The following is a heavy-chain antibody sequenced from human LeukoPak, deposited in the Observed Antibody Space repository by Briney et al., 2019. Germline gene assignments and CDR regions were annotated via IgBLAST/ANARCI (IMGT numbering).Heavy chain of an antibody. CDR3: ACRDYFDY. J-gene: IGHJ4*02. CDR1: GFTFSTKS. V-gene: IGHV3-48*02. Sequence: GGSLRLSCAVSGFTFSTKSMNWVRQAPGKGLEWVSYITADSGTTCYADSVKGRFTIPRDNAKNSLYLQMNSLRDEDTAVYYCACRDYFDYWGQGTLVTVSS. CDR2: ITADSGTT.